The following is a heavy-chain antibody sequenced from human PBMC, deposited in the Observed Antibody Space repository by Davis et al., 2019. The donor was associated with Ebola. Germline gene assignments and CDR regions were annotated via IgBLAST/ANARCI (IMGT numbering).Heavy chain of an antibody. CDR2: ISTTSGYI. V-gene: IGHV3-21*04. Sequence: GESLKISCAASGFTFSSYGMVWVRQAPGKGLEWVSSISTTSGYIYYADSVKSRFTISRDNAKNSLYLQMNSLRAEDTALYYCAKDAAVRGIGIDSWGQGTLVTVSS. CDR1: GFTFSSYG. CDR3: AKDAAVRGIGIDS. D-gene: IGHD3-10*01. J-gene: IGHJ4*02.